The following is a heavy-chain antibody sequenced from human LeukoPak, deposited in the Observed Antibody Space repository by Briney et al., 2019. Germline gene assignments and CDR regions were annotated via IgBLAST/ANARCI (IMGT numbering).Heavy chain of an antibody. CDR2: INPNSGGT. Sequence: ASVKVSCKASGYTFTGYYMHWVRQAPGQGLEWMGWINPNSGGTNYAQKFQGRVTMTRDTSISTAYMELSRLRSDDTAVYYCARDYYYVWGSCRQIYYFDYWGQGTLVTVSS. CDR1: GYTFTGYY. J-gene: IGHJ4*02. CDR3: ARDYYYVWGSCRQIYYFDY. V-gene: IGHV1-2*02. D-gene: IGHD3-16*02.